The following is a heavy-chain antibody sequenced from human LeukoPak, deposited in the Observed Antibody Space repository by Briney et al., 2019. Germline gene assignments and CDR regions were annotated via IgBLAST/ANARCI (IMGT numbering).Heavy chain of an antibody. CDR1: GYXFTSYW. CDR3: ARQWRGKDYYDSSEGGIIDY. V-gene: IGHV5-51*01. J-gene: IGHJ4*02. D-gene: IGHD3-22*01. CDR2: IYPGDSDT. Sequence: GESLKISCNGSGYXFTSYWICWVRQMPGKGLEWMGIIYPGDSDTRYSPSFQGQVTISADKSISTAYLQWSSLKASDTAMYYCARQWRGKDYYDSSEGGIIDYWGQGTLVTVSS.